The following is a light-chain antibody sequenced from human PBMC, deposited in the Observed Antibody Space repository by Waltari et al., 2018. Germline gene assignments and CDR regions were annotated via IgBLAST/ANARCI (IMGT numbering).Light chain of an antibody. J-gene: IGKJ1*01. CDR2: LVS. Sequence: DIVMTQSPLSLSVTPGEPASISCRSSQSLLHSSGNTFLDWYLQKPGQSPQLLIYLVSSRASGVPDRFSGRGSGTDFTLKISRVEAEDVGVYFCMQARQTPWTFGQGTKVEIK. V-gene: IGKV2-28*01. CDR1: QSLLHSSGNTF. CDR3: MQARQTPWT.